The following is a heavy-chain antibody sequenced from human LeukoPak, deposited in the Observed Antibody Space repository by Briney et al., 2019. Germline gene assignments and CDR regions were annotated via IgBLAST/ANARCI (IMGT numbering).Heavy chain of an antibody. Sequence: PGGSLRLSCAASGFTFSSYSMNWVRQAPGKGLEWVSSISSSSSYIYYADSVKGRFTISRDNAKNSLYLQMNSLRAEDTAVYYCARDSAETLVVPAAPLDYWGQGTLVTVSS. CDR2: ISSSSSYI. V-gene: IGHV3-21*01. CDR1: GFTFSSYS. CDR3: ARDSAETLVVPAAPLDY. J-gene: IGHJ4*02. D-gene: IGHD2-2*01.